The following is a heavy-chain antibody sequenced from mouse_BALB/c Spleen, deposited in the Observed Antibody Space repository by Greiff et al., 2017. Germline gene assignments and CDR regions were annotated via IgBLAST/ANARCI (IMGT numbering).Heavy chain of an antibody. Sequence: VQLQQSGAELVRPGTSVKVSCKASGYAFTNYLIEWVKQRPGQGLEWIGVINPGSGGTNYNEKFKGKATLTADKSSSTAYKQLSSLTSDDSAVYFCARRGYDYDGDYAMDYWGQGTSVTVSS. CDR3: ARRGYDYDGDYAMDY. CDR1: GYAFTNYL. CDR2: INPGSGGT. V-gene: IGHV1-54*01. J-gene: IGHJ4*01. D-gene: IGHD2-4*01.